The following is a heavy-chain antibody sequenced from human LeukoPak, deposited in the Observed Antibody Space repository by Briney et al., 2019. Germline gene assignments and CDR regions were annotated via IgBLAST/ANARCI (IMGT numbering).Heavy chain of an antibody. J-gene: IGHJ6*02. D-gene: IGHD3-10*01. CDR1: GFIVSSNY. Sequence: GGSLRLSCAVSGFIVSSNYMSWVRQAPGKGLEWVSVIYSGGSTYYADSVKGRFSISRDDSTNTLYLQMNSLRAEDTAVYYCARDAISLVRLKGETYYYYYGMDVWGQGTTITVSS. CDR2: IYSGGST. CDR3: ARDAISLVRLKGETYYYYYGMDV. V-gene: IGHV3-53*01.